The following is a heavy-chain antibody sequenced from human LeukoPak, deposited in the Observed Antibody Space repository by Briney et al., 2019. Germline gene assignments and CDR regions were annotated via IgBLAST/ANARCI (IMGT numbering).Heavy chain of an antibody. D-gene: IGHD5-24*01. CDR3: ARDVGAGRDGYNDAFDI. CDR2: IYTSGSA. V-gene: IGHV4-4*07. Sequence: SEALSLTCTASGGSISSYYWSWIRQPAGKGLEWIGRIYTSGSANYNPSLKRPVTMSVDTSKNQFSLKLSSVTAADTAVYYCARDVGAGRDGYNDAFDIWGQGTMVTVSS. J-gene: IGHJ3*02. CDR1: GGSISSYY.